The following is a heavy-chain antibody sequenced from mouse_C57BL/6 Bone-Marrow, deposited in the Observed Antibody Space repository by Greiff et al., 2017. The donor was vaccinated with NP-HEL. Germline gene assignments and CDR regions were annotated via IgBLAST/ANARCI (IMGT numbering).Heavy chain of an antibody. CDR3: ARERYYYGSSPFDY. CDR2: IYPGSGST. CDR1: GYTFTSYW. J-gene: IGHJ2*01. Sequence: VKPGASVKMSCKASGYTFTSYWITWVKQRPGQGLEWIGDIYPGSGSTNYNEKFKSKATLTVDTSSSTAYMQLSSLTSEDSAVYYCARERYYYGSSPFDYWGQGTTLTVSS. D-gene: IGHD1-1*01. V-gene: IGHV1-55*01.